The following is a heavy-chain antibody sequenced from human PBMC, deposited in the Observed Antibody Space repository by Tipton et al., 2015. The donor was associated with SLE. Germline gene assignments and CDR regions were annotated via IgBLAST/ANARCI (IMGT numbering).Heavy chain of an antibody. CDR3: AGETYYYDSSGGSH. J-gene: IGHJ4*02. D-gene: IGHD3-22*01. Sequence: TLSLTCAVYGGSFSGYYWSWIRQSPGKGLEWIGYIYYSGSSNYNPSLKSRVTISVDTSKNQFSLKLSSVTAADTAVYYCAGETYYYDSSGGSHWGQGTLVTVSS. V-gene: IGHV4-59*12. CDR2: IYYSGSS. CDR1: GGSFSGYY.